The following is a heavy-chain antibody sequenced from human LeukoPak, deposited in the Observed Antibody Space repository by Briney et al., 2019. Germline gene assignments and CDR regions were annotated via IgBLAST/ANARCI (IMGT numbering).Heavy chain of an antibody. V-gene: IGHV3-33*01. CDR1: GFTFSSYG. D-gene: IGHD5-24*01. Sequence: GGSLRLSCAASGFTFSSYGMQWVRQAPGKGLEWVAVIWYDGSNKYYADSVKGRFTISRDNSKNTLYLQMNSLRAEDTAVYYCARDPMTEMGEYYFDYWGQGTLVTVSS. CDR3: ARDPMTEMGEYYFDY. CDR2: IWYDGSNK. J-gene: IGHJ4*02.